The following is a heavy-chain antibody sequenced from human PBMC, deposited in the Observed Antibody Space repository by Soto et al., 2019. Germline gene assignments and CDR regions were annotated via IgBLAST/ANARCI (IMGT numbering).Heavy chain of an antibody. CDR3: ARDPQGYCSGGRCYHFDH. V-gene: IGHV1-46*01. CDR1: GYTLTSYS. CDR2: INPSGDNI. J-gene: IGHJ4*02. D-gene: IGHD2-15*01. Sequence: ASVKVSCKASGYTLTSYSMHCVRQAPGQVLEWMGIINPSGDNIRYAQNFQGRVTMTRDTSTSTVYLELSSLRSEDTAIYYCARDPQGYCSGGRCYHFDHWGPGTLVTVSS.